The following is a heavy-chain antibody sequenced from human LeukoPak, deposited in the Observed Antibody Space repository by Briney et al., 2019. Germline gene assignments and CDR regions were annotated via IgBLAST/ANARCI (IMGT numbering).Heavy chain of an antibody. CDR3: ARLVPLWFGEDDYYYYGMDV. CDR2: IIPIFGTA. D-gene: IGHD3-10*01. V-gene: IGHV1-69*13. CDR1: GGTFSSYA. J-gene: IGHJ6*02. Sequence: GASVKVSCKASGGTFSSYAISWVRQAPGQGLEWMGGIIPIFGTANYAQKFQGRVTITADESTSTAYMELSSLRSEDTAVYYCARLVPLWFGEDDYYYYGMDVWGQGITVTVSS.